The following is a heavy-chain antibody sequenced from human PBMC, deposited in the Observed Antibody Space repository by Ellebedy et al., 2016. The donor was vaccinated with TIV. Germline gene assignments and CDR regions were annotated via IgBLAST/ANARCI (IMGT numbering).Heavy chain of an antibody. CDR1: GGSVSSGSYY. D-gene: IGHD3-16*01. J-gene: IGHJ4*02. CDR2: IYYSGST. V-gene: IGHV4-61*01. CDR3: ASPYPGRLDS. Sequence: SETLSLXXTVSGGSVSSGSYYWSWIRQPPGKGLEWIGYIYYSGSTNYNPSLKSRVTISVDTSKNQFSLKLSSVTAADTAVYYCASPYPGRLDSWGQGTLVSVSS.